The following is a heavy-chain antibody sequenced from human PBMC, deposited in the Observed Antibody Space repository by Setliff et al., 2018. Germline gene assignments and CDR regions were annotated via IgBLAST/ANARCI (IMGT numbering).Heavy chain of an antibody. CDR2: MYYGGGGST. CDR3: ARMSGFLYMDV. CDR1: GASVSGNSYY. V-gene: IGHV4-39*07. J-gene: IGHJ6*03. Sequence: PSETLSLTCTVSGASVSGNSYYWGWIRQPPGKGLEWIGSMYYGGGGSTYYNASLKSRVTISVDTSKNQFSLKLNSVTAADTAVYYCARMSGFLYMDVWGKGTTVTVSS. D-gene: IGHD3-3*01.